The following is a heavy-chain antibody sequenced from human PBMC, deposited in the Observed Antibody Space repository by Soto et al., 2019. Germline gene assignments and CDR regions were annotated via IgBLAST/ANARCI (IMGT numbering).Heavy chain of an antibody. D-gene: IGHD6-6*01. CDR2: IWYDGSNK. CDR1: GFTFSSYG. CDR3: ARDIAARPTYYFDY. Sequence: PGGSLRLSCAASGFTFSSYGMHWVRQAPGKGLEWVAVIWYDGSNKYYADSVKGRFTISRDNSKNTLYLQMNSLRAEDTAVYYCARDIAARPTYYFDYWGQGTLVTVSS. V-gene: IGHV3-33*01. J-gene: IGHJ4*02.